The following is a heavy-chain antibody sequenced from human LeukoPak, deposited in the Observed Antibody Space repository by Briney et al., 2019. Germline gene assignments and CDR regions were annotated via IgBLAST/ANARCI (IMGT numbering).Heavy chain of an antibody. D-gene: IGHD3-9*01. Sequence: GGSLRLSCAASGFTFSTYAMSWVRQAPGKGLEWVSVIYSGGSTHYADSVKGRFTISRDNSKNTLYLQMNSLRAEDTAVYYCARDRLHYDSLTGYPADWGQGTLVTVSS. CDR1: GFTFSTYA. CDR3: ARDRLHYDSLTGYPAD. CDR2: IYSGGST. V-gene: IGHV3-66*01. J-gene: IGHJ4*02.